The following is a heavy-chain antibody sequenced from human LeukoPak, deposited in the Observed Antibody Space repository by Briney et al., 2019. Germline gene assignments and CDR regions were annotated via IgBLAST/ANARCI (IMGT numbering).Heavy chain of an antibody. CDR2: IYSGGST. D-gene: IGHD4-23*01. CDR3: ASGHGNAYYYYYYMDV. Sequence: PGGSLRLSCAASGFTFSNAWMSWVRQAPGKGLEWVSVIYSGGSTYYADSVKGRFTISRDNSKNTLYLQMNSLRAEDTAVYYCASGHGNAYYYYYYMDVWGKGTTVTVSS. CDR1: GFTFSNAW. V-gene: IGHV3-53*01. J-gene: IGHJ6*03.